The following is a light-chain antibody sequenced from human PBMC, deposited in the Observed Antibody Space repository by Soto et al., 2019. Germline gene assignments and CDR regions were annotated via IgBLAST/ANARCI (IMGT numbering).Light chain of an antibody. CDR3: QQYGSSPWT. Sequence: EVLLPQPPATLSLSPGERATLSCRASQSVSSSYLAWYQQAPGQAPRLLIYGESSRATGIPDRFSGSGSATDFTLTISRLEPEDSAVYYCQQYGSSPWTFGQGTKVDNK. V-gene: IGKV3-20*01. J-gene: IGKJ1*01. CDR1: QSVSSSY. CDR2: GES.